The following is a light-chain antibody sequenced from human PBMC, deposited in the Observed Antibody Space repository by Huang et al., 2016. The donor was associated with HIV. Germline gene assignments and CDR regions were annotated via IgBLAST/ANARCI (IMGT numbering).Light chain of an antibody. CDR2: GAS. J-gene: IGKJ3*01. CDR1: QSVSSN. CDR3: QQYNNWPPAT. V-gene: IGKV3-15*01. Sequence: EIVMTQSPATLSVSPGERATLSCRASQSVSSNLAWYQQKPGQDPRLLIYGASTRATGIPARFSGSGSGTEFTLTISSLQSEDFAVYYCQQYNNWPPATFGPGTKVDIK.